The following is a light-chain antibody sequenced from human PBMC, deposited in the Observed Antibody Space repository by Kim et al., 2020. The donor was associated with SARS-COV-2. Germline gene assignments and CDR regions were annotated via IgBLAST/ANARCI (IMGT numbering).Light chain of an antibody. J-gene: IGLJ3*02. CDR3: AAWDDNLSGRL. CDR2: SNN. Sequence: QSVLTQPPSASGTPGQRVTISCSGSNSNIGTNTINWYQQFPGTAPKLLIYSNNQRPSGVPDRFSASKSGTSASLDISGLQSGDEADYYCAAWDDNLSGRLFGGGTQLTVL. V-gene: IGLV1-44*01. CDR1: NSNIGTNT.